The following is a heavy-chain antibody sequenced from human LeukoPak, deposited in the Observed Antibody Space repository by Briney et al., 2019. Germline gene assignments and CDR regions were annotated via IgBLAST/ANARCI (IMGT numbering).Heavy chain of an antibody. CDR3: ARDGDSSGYYSGTFDY. CDR1: GYSISSGYY. D-gene: IGHD3-22*01. CDR2: IYHSGST. Sequence: PSETLSLTRTVSGYSISSGYYWGWIRQPPGKGLEWIGSIYHSGSTYYNPSLKSRVTISVDTSKNQFSLKLSSVTAADTAVYYCARDGDSSGYYSGTFDYWGQGTLVTVSS. J-gene: IGHJ4*02. V-gene: IGHV4-38-2*02.